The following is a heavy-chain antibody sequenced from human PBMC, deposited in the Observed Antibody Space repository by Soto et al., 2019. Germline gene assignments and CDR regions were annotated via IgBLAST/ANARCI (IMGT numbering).Heavy chain of an antibody. D-gene: IGHD3-3*01. CDR3: ARALGFWSAYRRYFDY. Sequence: SETLSLTCTVSGGSISSCGYYWSWIRQHPGKGLEWIGYIYYSGSTYYNPSLKSRVTISVDTSKNQFSLKLSSVTAADTAVYYCARALGFWSAYRRYFDYWGQGTLVTVSS. J-gene: IGHJ4*02. CDR2: IYYSGST. V-gene: IGHV4-31*03. CDR1: GGSISSCGYY.